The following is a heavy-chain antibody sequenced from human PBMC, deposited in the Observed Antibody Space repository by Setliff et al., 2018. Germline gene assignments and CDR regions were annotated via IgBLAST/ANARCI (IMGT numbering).Heavy chain of an antibody. Sequence: ASVKVSCKASGYTLINYGISWVRQAPGQGLEWMGWIGAYTGNTNYAQKFQGRVTMTTDTSTSTAYMELRSLRSDDTAVYYCSRLVRYCTTTTCQSVPGAEVWGQGTLVTVST. J-gene: IGHJ4*02. CDR3: SRLVRYCTTTTCQSVPGAEV. V-gene: IGHV1-18*01. CDR1: GYTLINYG. D-gene: IGHD2-8*01. CDR2: IGAYTGNT.